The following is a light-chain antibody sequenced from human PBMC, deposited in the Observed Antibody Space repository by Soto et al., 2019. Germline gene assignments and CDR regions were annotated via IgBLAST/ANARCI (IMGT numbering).Light chain of an antibody. J-gene: IGKJ4*01. CDR2: AAS. V-gene: IGKV1-27*01. CDR3: QKYNSAPLT. Sequence: DIQMTQSPSSLSASVGDRVTITFRASQVISHYLAWYQQKPGKVPKLLIYAASTLQSGVPSRFSGSGSGTDFTLTISSLQPEDVATYYCQKYNSAPLTFGGGTRGEL. CDR1: QVISHY.